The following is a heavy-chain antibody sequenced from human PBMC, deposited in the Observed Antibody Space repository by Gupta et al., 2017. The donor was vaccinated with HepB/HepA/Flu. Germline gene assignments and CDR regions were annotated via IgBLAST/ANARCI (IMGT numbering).Heavy chain of an antibody. CDR2: ISYDGSNK. J-gene: IGHJ4*01. CDR1: GFTFSSYG. V-gene: IGHV3-30*18. D-gene: IGHD2-2*01. CDR3: AKGVDCSSTSCTVDY. Sequence: QVQLVESGGGVVQPGRSVRLSCAASGFTFSSYGMHWVRQAPGKGLEWVAVISYDGSNKYYADSVKGRFSIARDNSKNTLYLQMNSLRAEDTAVYYCAKGVDCSSTSCTVDYWGHGTLVTVSS.